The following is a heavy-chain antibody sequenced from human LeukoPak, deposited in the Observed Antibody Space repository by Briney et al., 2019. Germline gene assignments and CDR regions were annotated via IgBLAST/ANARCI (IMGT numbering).Heavy chain of an antibody. CDR2: IYYSGST. CDR1: GGSISSLSYY. V-gene: IGHV4-39*07. D-gene: IGHD2-21*02. Sequence: SETLSLTCTVSGGSISSLSYYWGWIRQPPGRGLEWIGTIYYSGSTYYNPSLKSRVTISTDTSKNQFSLNLRPVTAADTAVYYCARVRGDSPYSFDYWGQGTLVTVSS. CDR3: ARVRGDSPYSFDY. J-gene: IGHJ4*02.